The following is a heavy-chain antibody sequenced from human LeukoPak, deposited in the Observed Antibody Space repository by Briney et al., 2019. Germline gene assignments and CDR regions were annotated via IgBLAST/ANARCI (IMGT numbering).Heavy chain of an antibody. CDR3: TTAAMLSDSSGYYYNHFDY. D-gene: IGHD3-22*01. CDR2: IKSKRDGGTI. V-gene: IGHV3-15*01. CDR1: GFTFSNAW. J-gene: IGHJ4*02. Sequence: GGSLRLSCAASGFTFSNAWMSWVRQAPGKGLEWVGRIKSKRDGGTIDYAAPVKGRFTISRDDSKNTLYLQMNSLKTEDTAVYYCTTAAMLSDSSGYYYNHFDYRGQGTLVTVSS.